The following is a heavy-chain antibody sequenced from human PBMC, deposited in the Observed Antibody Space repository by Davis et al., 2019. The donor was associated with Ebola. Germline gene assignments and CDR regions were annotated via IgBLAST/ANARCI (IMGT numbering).Heavy chain of an antibody. CDR3: ARVPAAMGGYYYYYGMDV. V-gene: IGHV4-59*01. D-gene: IGHD2-2*01. Sequence: MPSETLSLTCTVSGFSITSYYWGWIRQPPGKGLEWIGYIHYSGSTNYNPSLKSRVTISTDASKNQFSLKLSSVTAADTAVYYCARVPAAMGGYYYYYGMDVWGQGTTVTVSS. CDR1: GFSITSYY. J-gene: IGHJ6*02. CDR2: IHYSGST.